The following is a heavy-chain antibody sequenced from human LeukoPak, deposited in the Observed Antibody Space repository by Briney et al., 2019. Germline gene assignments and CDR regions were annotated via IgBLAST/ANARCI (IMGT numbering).Heavy chain of an antibody. D-gene: IGHD2-2*01. Sequence: SQTLSLTCTVSGASISSAYYFWSWIRQHPGKGLEWIGEINHSGSTNYNPSLKSRVTISVDTSKNQFSLKLSSVTAADTAVYYCARGFNIVVVPAAHFDPWGQGTLVTVSS. CDR1: GASISSAYYF. V-gene: IGHV4-31*03. CDR3: ARGFNIVVVPAAHFDP. J-gene: IGHJ5*02. CDR2: INHSGST.